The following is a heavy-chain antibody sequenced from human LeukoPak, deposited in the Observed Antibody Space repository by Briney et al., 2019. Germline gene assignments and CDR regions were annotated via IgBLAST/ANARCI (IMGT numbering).Heavy chain of an antibody. CDR2: IYCKDGVT. CDR3: ARDGVSVMPEFDF. V-gene: IGHV1-2*02. CDR1: GYTFSDYN. D-gene: IGHD2/OR15-2a*01. J-gene: IGHJ4*02. Sequence: ASVKVSCKASGYTFSDYNIYWLRQAPGQGLEWMGWIYCKDGVTKYAEIFEGRVTMTRDTSIDTVYMELRGLTSDDTAVFYCARDGVSVMPEFDFWGQGTLVTVSS.